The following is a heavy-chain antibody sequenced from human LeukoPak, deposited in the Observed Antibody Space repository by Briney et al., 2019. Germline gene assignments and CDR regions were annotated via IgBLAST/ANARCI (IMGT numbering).Heavy chain of an antibody. CDR3: AKSKGALLWFGESPFDY. Sequence: GGSLRLSCAASGFTVNNKYMTWVRQAPGKGLEWVSLIYNDGRTYYADSVKGRFTISRDNSKNTLYLQMNSLRAEDTAVYYCAKSKGALLWFGESPFDYWGQGTLVTVSS. CDR2: IYNDGRT. CDR1: GFTVNNKY. D-gene: IGHD3-10*01. V-gene: IGHV3-66*02. J-gene: IGHJ4*02.